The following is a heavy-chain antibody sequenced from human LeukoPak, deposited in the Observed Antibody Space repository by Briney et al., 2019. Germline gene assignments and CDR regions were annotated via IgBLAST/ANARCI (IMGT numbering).Heavy chain of an antibody. CDR2: MNPNSGNT. CDR3: ARGSYDFWSGYYPSHYYYYYMDV. V-gene: IGHV1-8*03. Sequence: ASVKVSCTASGYTFTSYDINWVRQATGQGLEWMGWMNPNSGNTGYAQKFQGRVTITRNTSISTAYMELSSLRSEDTAVYYCARGSYDFWSGYYPSHYYYYYMDVWGKGTTVTVSS. J-gene: IGHJ6*03. D-gene: IGHD3-3*01. CDR1: GYTFTSYD.